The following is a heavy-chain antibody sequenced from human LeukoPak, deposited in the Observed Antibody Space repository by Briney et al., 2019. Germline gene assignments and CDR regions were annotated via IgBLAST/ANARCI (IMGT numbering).Heavy chain of an antibody. CDR1: GFTFSSYA. Sequence: AGGSLRLFCAASGFTFSSYAMSWVRQAPGKGLEWVSAISCNGGSKYYADSVKGRFTISRDNSKNTVYPQMNTLRAEATAEYYCEKLPTGSYPYYFDFWGQGTLVTVSS. J-gene: IGHJ4*02. V-gene: IGHV3-23*01. CDR2: ISCNGGSK. D-gene: IGHD1-26*01. CDR3: EKLPTGSYPYYFDF.